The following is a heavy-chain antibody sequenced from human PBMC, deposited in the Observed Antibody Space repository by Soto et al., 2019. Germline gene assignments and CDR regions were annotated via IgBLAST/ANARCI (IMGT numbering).Heavy chain of an antibody. CDR3: ARGWYSSSPNWFDP. CDR2: TYYRSKWYN. D-gene: IGHD6-6*01. V-gene: IGHV6-1*01. Sequence: SQTLSLTCVISGDSVSSNSAAWNWIRQSPSRGLEWLGRTYYRSKWYNDYAVSVKSRITINPDTSKNQFSLQLNSVTPEDTAVYYCARGWYSSSPNWFDPWGQGTLVTVSS. J-gene: IGHJ5*02. CDR1: GDSVSSNSAA.